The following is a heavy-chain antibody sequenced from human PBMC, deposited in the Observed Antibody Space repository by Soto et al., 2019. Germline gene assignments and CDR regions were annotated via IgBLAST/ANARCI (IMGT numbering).Heavy chain of an antibody. CDR2: INSDGSST. D-gene: IGHD6-13*01. V-gene: IGHV3-74*01. Sequence: EVQLVESGGGLVQPGGSLRLSCAASGFTFSSSWMHWVRQAPGKGLVWVSRINSDGSSTTYADSVKGRFTISRDNAKNTLYLQMNSLRAEDTGVYYCARGGAAGQRYYYYGMDVWGQGTTVTVSS. CDR1: GFTFSSSW. J-gene: IGHJ6*02. CDR3: ARGGAAGQRYYYYGMDV.